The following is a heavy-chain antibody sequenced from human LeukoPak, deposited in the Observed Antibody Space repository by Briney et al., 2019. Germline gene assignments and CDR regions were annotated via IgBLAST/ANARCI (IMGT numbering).Heavy chain of an antibody. CDR2: IYHSGDT. CDR1: GYSITSGYY. V-gene: IGHV4-38-2*02. CDR3: ARVVAGTYYYYYYMDV. D-gene: IGHD6-19*01. Sequence: IPSETLSLTCIVSGYSITSGYYWGWIRQPPGKGLEWIGSIYHSGDTYYNPSLKSRVTISVDTSKNQFSLKLDSVTAADTAVYYCARVVAGTYYYYYYMDVWGKGTTVTVSS. J-gene: IGHJ6*03.